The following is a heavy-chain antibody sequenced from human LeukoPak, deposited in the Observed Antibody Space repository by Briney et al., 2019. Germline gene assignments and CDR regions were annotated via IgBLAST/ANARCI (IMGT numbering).Heavy chain of an antibody. D-gene: IGHD4-17*01. CDR3: ARGYGDQTCDY. Sequence: GGSLRLSCAASGFTFSSYTMNWVRQAPGKGLEWVSSISSRSGYIYYADSVKGRFTISRDNAKNSLYLQMNSLRAEDTAVYYCARGYGDQTCDYWGQGTLVTVSP. CDR2: ISSRSGYI. V-gene: IGHV3-21*01. J-gene: IGHJ4*02. CDR1: GFTFSSYT.